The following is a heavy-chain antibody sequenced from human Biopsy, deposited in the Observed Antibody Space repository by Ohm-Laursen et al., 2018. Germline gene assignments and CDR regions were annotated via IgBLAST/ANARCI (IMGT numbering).Heavy chain of an antibody. CDR1: GYTFIIYD. CDR3: AIESGTYSKPIDY. Sequence: SVKVPCKASGYTFIIYDIAWVRQAPGQGLVWMGWMNPNSGKTGYAQKFQGRATFTTTTSVNTAYMKLSSLTFEDTALYYCAIESGTYSKPIDYWGQGSQVIVSS. V-gene: IGHV1-8*03. J-gene: IGHJ4*02. CDR2: MNPNSGKT. D-gene: IGHD1-26*01.